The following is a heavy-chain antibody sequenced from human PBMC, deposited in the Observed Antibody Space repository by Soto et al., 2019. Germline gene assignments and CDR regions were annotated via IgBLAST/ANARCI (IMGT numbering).Heavy chain of an antibody. CDR1: GFTFSSYE. D-gene: IGHD3-22*01. CDR2: ISSSVSTI. CDR3: ARNPTQYYYDSSGYPIFDY. Sequence: GGSLRLSCAASGFTFSSYEMNWVRQAPGKGLEWVSYISSSVSTIYYADSVKGRFTISRDNAKNSLYLQMNSLRAEDTAVYYCARNPTQYYYDSSGYPIFDYWGQGTLVTVSS. J-gene: IGHJ4*02. V-gene: IGHV3-48*03.